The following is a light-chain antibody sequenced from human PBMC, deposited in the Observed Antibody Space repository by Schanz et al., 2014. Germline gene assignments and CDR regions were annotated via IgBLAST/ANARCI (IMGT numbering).Light chain of an antibody. Sequence: EIVMTQSPATLSVSPGERATLSCRASQSVSSNLAWYQQKPGQAPNVLIYGASRRATGIPDRFSGSGSGTDFTLTISRLEPEDFAVYFCHQFGYSSWTFGQGTKVEIK. CDR2: GAS. J-gene: IGKJ1*01. CDR1: QSVSSN. V-gene: IGKV3-20*01. CDR3: HQFGYSSWT.